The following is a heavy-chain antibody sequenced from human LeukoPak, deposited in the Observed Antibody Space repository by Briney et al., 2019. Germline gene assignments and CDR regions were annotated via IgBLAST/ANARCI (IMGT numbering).Heavy chain of an antibody. CDR3: VEDCCASSGYYGSIVY. CDR1: GFTFDDYA. J-gene: IGHJ4*02. Sequence: GGSQRLSCAASGFTFDDYAMHWVRQAPGKGLEWVSLISGDGGSTYYADSVKGRFTISRDNSKNSLYMQMNSLRTEDTAFYYCVEDCCASSGYYGSIVYWGQGTLVTVSS. V-gene: IGHV3-43*02. CDR2: ISGDGGST. D-gene: IGHD3-22*01.